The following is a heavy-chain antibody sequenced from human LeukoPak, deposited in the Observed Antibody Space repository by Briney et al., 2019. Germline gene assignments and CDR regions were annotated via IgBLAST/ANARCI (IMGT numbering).Heavy chain of an antibody. CDR3: ARVRANWNYVDY. CDR1: GGSFSGYY. J-gene: IGHJ4*02. Sequence: SETLSLTCAVYGGSFSGYYWSWIRQPPGKGLEWIGEINHSGSTNYNPSLKSRVTISVDTSKNQFSLKLSSVTAADTAVYYCARVRANWNYVDYWGQGTLVTVSS. D-gene: IGHD1-20*01. V-gene: IGHV4-34*01. CDR2: INHSGST.